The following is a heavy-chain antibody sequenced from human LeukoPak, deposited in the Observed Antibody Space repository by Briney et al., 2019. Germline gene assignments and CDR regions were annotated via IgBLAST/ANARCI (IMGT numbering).Heavy chain of an antibody. V-gene: IGHV3-30*18. J-gene: IGHJ6*02. CDR3: AKVLEWLTYYYYYGMDV. Sequence: PGGSLRLSCAASGFTFSSYGMHWVRQAPGEGLEWVAVISYDGSNKYYADSVKGRFTISRDNSKNTLYLQMNSLRAEDTAVYYCAKVLEWLTYYYYYGMDVWGQGTTVTVSS. CDR1: GFTFSSYG. CDR2: ISYDGSNK. D-gene: IGHD5-12*01.